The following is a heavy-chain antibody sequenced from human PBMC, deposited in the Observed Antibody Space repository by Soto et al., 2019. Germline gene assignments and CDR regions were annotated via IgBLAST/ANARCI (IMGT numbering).Heavy chain of an antibody. CDR2: VYSSGAT. J-gene: IGHJ6*02. CDR3: TKGPNWNYYYYGVDV. Sequence: SETLSLTCTVSGDSVSNYYWSWIRQPAGRGLEWIGRVYSSGATNYNPSLNGRVTMSVDTCRNQFSLRLSSVTAADTAIYYCTKGPNWNYYYYGVDVWGQGTAVTGSS. D-gene: IGHD1-20*01. V-gene: IGHV4-4*07. CDR1: GDSVSNYY.